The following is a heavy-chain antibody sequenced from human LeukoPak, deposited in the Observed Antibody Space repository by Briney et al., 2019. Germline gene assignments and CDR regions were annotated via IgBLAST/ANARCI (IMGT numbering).Heavy chain of an antibody. V-gene: IGHV4-59*01. CDR3: ARGRGGGGTSNNWFDP. CDR1: GASISGYY. D-gene: IGHD2-15*01. CDR2: IYYTGNT. J-gene: IGHJ5*02. Sequence: KPSETPSLTCTVSGASISGYYWSWIRQPPGKGLDYIGYIYYTGNTNYNPSLKSRVTISVDTSKNQFSLKLSAVTAADTAVYYCARGRGGGGTSNNWFDPWGQGTHVIVSS.